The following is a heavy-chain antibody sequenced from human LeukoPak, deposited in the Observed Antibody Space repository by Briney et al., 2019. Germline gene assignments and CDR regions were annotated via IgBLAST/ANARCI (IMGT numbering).Heavy chain of an antibody. CDR3: ARDLPQGSGDQTDY. V-gene: IGHV1-2*02. D-gene: IGHD3-10*01. CDR1: GYTFTGYY. Sequence: ASVKVSCKASGYTFTGYYMHWVRQAPGQGLEWMGWINPNTGATNYPQKFQGRVTMTRDTSISTAYMELSRLRSDDTAVYYCARDLPQGSGDQTDYWGQGTLVTVSS. CDR2: INPNTGAT. J-gene: IGHJ4*02.